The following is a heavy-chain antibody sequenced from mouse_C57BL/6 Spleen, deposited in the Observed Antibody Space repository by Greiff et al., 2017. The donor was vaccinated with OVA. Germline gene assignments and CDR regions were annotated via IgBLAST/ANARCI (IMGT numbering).Heavy chain of an antibody. CDR2: INPNNGGT. CDR1: GYTFTDYN. V-gene: IGHV1-18*01. Sequence: EVHLVESGPELVKPGASVKIPCKASGYTFTDYNMDWVKQSHGKSLEWIGDINPNNGGTIYNQKFKGKATLTVDKSSSTAYMELRSLTSEDTAVYYCARWVHYYGSSPYAMDYWGQGTSVTVSS. D-gene: IGHD1-1*01. J-gene: IGHJ4*01. CDR3: ARWVHYYGSSPYAMDY.